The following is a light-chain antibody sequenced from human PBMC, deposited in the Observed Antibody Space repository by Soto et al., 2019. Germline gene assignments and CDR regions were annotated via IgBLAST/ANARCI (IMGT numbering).Light chain of an antibody. V-gene: IGKV3-20*01. CDR2: CAS. CDR1: QSVSANY. CDR3: QQYNNSPWT. Sequence: EIVLTQSPGTLSLSPGERATLSCRASQSVSANYLAWYRQKPGQAPRLLIYCASTRATGIPDRFSGRGSGTDFTLTISRLEPEDFAVYYCQQYNNSPWTFGQVTRVEIK. J-gene: IGKJ1*01.